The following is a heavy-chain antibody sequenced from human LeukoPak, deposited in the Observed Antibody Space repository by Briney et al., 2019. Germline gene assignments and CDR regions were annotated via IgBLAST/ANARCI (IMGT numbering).Heavy chain of an antibody. CDR1: GGSISSYY. Sequence: SETLSLTCTVSGGSISSYYWSWIRQPPGKGLEWIGNIYYSGDIYYRESTNYNPSLKSRVTISVDTSKNQFSLKVSSVTAADTAVYYCARDLVGATGVLEDFDLWGRGTLVTVSS. D-gene: IGHD1-26*01. V-gene: IGHV4-59*08. J-gene: IGHJ2*01. CDR2: IYYSGDIYYREST. CDR3: ARDLVGATGVLEDFDL.